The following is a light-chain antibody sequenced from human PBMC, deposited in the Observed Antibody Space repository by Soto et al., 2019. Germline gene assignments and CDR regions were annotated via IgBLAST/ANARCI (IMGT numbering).Light chain of an antibody. J-gene: IGKJ1*01. CDR2: HAS. Sequence: DMPMTQAPSTLSASFGDRGTITCRASQTISMGLTWYQQKPGTAPKVLIYHASNLQSGVPSRFSGSGSGTEFTLTISSLQPDDFATYYCQQYNSYSFGQGPKVDI. CDR3: QQYNSYS. V-gene: IGKV1-5*01. CDR1: QTISMG.